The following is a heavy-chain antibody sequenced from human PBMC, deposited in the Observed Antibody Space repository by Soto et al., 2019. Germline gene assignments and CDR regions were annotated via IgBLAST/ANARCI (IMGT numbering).Heavy chain of an antibody. J-gene: IGHJ5*02. CDR1: GGSISSTTYY. CDR3: GELVAAGNSQRGSFPP. CDR2: VDYNGGT. Sequence: QLQLQESGPGLVKPSETLSLACTVSGGSISSTTYYWGWIRQPPGRGLEWIGSVDYNGGTNSTPSRMSPLPISVDTSKNHFPLGVAPGTPEDPAFYYLGELVAAGNSQRGSFPPWGPGPLVTVPS. D-gene: IGHD3-16*01. V-gene: IGHV4-39*01.